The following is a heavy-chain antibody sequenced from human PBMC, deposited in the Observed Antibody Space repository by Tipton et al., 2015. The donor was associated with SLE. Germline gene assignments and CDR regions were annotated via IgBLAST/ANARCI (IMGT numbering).Heavy chain of an antibody. D-gene: IGHD6-19*01. V-gene: IGHV4-34*01. CDR2: INHGRST. CDR1: GGSFSGYY. J-gene: IGHJ4*02. Sequence: TLSLTCAVYGGSFSGYYWSWIRQPPGRGLEWIGEINHGRSTNYNPSLKSRVTISVDTSKNQFSLKLSSVTAADTAVYYCARENSGWQRGPFDYWGQGTLVTVSS. CDR3: ARENSGWQRGPFDY.